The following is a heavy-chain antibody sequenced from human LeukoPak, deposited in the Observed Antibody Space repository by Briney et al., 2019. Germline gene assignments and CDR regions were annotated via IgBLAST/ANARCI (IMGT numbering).Heavy chain of an antibody. D-gene: IGHD6-19*01. Sequence: SETLSLTCAVYGGSFSGYYWGWIRQPPGKGLEWIGEINHSGSTNYNPSLKSRVTISVDTSKNQFSLKLSSVTAADTALYYCARLSSIAVFDFWGQGTLVTVSS. V-gene: IGHV4-34*01. CDR1: GGSFSGYY. CDR2: INHSGST. CDR3: ARLSSIAVFDF. J-gene: IGHJ4*02.